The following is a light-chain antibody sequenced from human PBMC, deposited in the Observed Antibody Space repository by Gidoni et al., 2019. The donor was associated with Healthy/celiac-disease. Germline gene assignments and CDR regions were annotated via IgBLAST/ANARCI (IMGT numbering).Light chain of an antibody. J-gene: IGKJ2*01. CDR1: QSVLYSSNNKNY. V-gene: IGKV4-1*01. Sequence: DIAITPSPDSLAVSLGERATINCKSSQSVLYSSNNKNYLAWYQQKPGQPPKLLIYWASTRESGVPDRFSGSGSGTDFTLTISSLQAEDVAVYYCQQYYSTPYTCGQGTKLEIK. CDR3: QQYYSTPYT. CDR2: WAS.